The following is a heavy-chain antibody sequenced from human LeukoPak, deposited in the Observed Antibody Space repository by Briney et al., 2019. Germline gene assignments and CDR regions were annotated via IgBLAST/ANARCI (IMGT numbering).Heavy chain of an antibody. V-gene: IGHV3-30-3*01. CDR1: GFTFSSYA. D-gene: IGHD2-8*01. CDR3: ASSTDDFDY. Sequence: GSLRLSCAASGFTFSSYATHWVRQAPGKGLEWVAVISYDGSNKYYADSVKGRFTISRGNSKNTLYLQMNSLRAEDTAVYYCASSTDDFDYWGQGTLVTVSS. CDR2: ISYDGSNK. J-gene: IGHJ4*02.